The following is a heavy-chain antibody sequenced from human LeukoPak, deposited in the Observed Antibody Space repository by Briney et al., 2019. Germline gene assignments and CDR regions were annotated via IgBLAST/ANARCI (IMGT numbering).Heavy chain of an antibody. J-gene: IGHJ4*02. CDR1: GGSISNYY. CDR3: ARRSSGWYGIDY. CDR2: IYYSGST. Sequence: SETLSLTCTVSGGSISNYYWSWIRQPPGKGLEWIGYIYYSGSTNYNPSLKSRVTISIDTSKNQFSLKLSSVTAADTAVYYCARRSSGWYGIDYWGQGTLVTVSS. V-gene: IGHV4-59*08. D-gene: IGHD6-19*01.